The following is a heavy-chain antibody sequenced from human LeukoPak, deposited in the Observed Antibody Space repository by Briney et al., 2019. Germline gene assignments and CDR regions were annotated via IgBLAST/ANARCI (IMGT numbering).Heavy chain of an antibody. J-gene: IGHJ4*02. D-gene: IGHD3-16*01. CDR3: ARTPLREFGGVPDY. CDR1: GFSFKDTW. Sequence: PGGSLRLSCAASGFSFKDTWMSWVRQPPGKGLEWIGEINHSGSTNYNPSLKSRVTISVDTSKNQFSLKLSSVTAADTAVYYCARTPLREFGGVPDYWGQGTLVTVSS. CDR2: INHSGST. V-gene: IGHV4-34*01.